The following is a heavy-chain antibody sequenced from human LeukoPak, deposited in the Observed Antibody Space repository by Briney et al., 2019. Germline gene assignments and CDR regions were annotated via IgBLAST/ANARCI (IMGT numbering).Heavy chain of an antibody. J-gene: IGHJ6*03. D-gene: IGHD6-13*01. CDR1: GDYISNSNYY. CDR2: IYYTGKT. CDR3: ARTGGIAAGYYYYYMDV. V-gene: IGHV4-39*01. Sequence: SETLSLICTVSGDYISNSNYYWGWIRQPQGKGLEWIGNIYYTGKTYYNSSLKSQVTISIDMSKNEFSLNLSSVTAADTAVYYCARTGGIAAGYYYYYMDVWGKGTTVTVSS.